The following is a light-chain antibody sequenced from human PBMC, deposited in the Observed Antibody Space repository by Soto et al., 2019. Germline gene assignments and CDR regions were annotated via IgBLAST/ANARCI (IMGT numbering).Light chain of an antibody. Sequence: EIVLTQSPGTLSLSPGERATLSCRASQSVSSSYLAWYQQKPGQAPRLLIYGASSRATGIPDRFSGSGYGTDFTLTISRLEPEDFAVYYCQQYGSSPRTFCQGTKMEIK. J-gene: IGKJ1*01. V-gene: IGKV3-20*01. CDR2: GAS. CDR3: QQYGSSPRT. CDR1: QSVSSSY.